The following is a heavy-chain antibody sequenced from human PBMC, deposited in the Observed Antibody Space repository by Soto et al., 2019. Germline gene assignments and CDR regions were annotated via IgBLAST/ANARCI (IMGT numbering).Heavy chain of an antibody. Sequence: EVQLLESGGGLVQPGGSLRLSCAASGFTFSSYAMSWVRQAPGKGLEWVSAISGSGGSTYYADSVKGRFTISRDNSKNTLYQQMNSLRAEDTALYYCAKDPYCSGGSCYSKWFDPWGQGTLVTVSS. CDR2: ISGSGGST. CDR3: AKDPYCSGGSCYSKWFDP. V-gene: IGHV3-23*01. CDR1: GFTFSSYA. D-gene: IGHD2-15*01. J-gene: IGHJ5*02.